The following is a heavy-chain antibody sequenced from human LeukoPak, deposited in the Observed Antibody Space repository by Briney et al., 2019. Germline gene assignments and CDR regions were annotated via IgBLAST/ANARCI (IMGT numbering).Heavy chain of an antibody. J-gene: IGHJ4*02. CDR2: ISGSGGST. V-gene: IGHV3-23*01. CDR1: GFTFSSYA. CDR3: AKEKLDYSNIRYFDY. D-gene: IGHD4-11*01. Sequence: GGSLRLSCAASGFTFSSYAMSWVRQAPGKGLEWVSAISGSGGSTYYADSVKGRFTLSRDNSKNTLYLQMNSLRAEDTAVYYCAKEKLDYSNIRYFDYWGQGTLVTVSS.